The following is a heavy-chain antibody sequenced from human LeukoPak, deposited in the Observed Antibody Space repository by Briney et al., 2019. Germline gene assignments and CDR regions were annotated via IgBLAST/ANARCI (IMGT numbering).Heavy chain of an antibody. J-gene: IGHJ1*01. Sequence: SQTLSLTCVLSGESVSSNTAAWNWIRQSPSRGLEWLGRTYYRSKWYNDYAPSVKSRISIDPDTSKNQFSLQLNSVTPEDSAVYYCARESSGFHRWGQGTLVAVSS. CDR3: ARESSGFHR. CDR1: GESVSSNTAA. CDR2: TYYRSKWYN. V-gene: IGHV6-1*01.